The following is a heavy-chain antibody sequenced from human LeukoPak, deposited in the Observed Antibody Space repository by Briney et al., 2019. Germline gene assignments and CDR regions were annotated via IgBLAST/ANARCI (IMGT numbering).Heavy chain of an antibody. CDR3: AKDRDDGFDI. V-gene: IGHV3-30*18. CDR1: GFTLSTYG. Sequence: GGSLRLSCAASGFTLSTYGMHWVRQAPGKGLEWVAVTSSHGSNKYYADSVKGRFTISRDNSKNTLYLQMNSLRTEDTAVYYCAKDRDDGFDIWGQGTMVSVSS. J-gene: IGHJ3*02. CDR2: TSSHGSNK.